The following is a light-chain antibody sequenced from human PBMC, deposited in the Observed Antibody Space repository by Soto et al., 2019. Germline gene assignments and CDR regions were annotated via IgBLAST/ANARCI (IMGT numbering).Light chain of an antibody. Sequence: QSALTQPASVSGSPGQSITVSCVGTSSDIGDYNYVSWYQHHPGKAPKLLIYQVTNRPSRVSNRFSGSKSGNTASLTISGLQADDEADYYCTSYSSSDIFYVFGTGTKLTVL. J-gene: IGLJ1*01. V-gene: IGLV2-14*01. CDR3: TSYSSSDIFYV. CDR2: QVT. CDR1: SSDIGDYNY.